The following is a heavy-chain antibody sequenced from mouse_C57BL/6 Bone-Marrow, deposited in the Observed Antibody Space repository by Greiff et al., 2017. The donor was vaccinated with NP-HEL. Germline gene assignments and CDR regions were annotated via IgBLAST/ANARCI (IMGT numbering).Heavy chain of an antibody. CDR2: IDPEDGDT. CDR3: TTAFIYYPWFAY. CDR1: GFNIKDYY. Sequence: EVQLQQSGAELVRPGASVKLSCTASGFNIKDYYMHWVKQRPEQGLEWIGRIDPEDGDTEYAPKFQGKATMTADTSSNPAYPQLSSLTSEDTAVYYCTTAFIYYPWFAYWGQGTLVTVSA. V-gene: IGHV14-1*01. J-gene: IGHJ3*01. D-gene: IGHD2-1*01.